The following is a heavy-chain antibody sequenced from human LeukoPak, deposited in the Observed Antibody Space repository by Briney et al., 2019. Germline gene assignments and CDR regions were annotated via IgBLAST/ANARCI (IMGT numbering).Heavy chain of an antibody. Sequence: GGSLRLSCVSSGISFSSNSMNWVRQAPGGGLEWLSSISTSSSYRYYADSVKGRFTISRDNAKNTVYLQTSSLTAEDTAVYYCVRGTYHAYYMDVWGKGTTVTVSS. CDR2: ISTSSSYR. D-gene: IGHD3-16*01. CDR3: VRGTYHAYYMDV. V-gene: IGHV3-21*01. J-gene: IGHJ6*03. CDR1: GISFSSNS.